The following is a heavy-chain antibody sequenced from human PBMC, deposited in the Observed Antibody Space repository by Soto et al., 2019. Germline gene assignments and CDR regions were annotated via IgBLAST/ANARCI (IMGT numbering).Heavy chain of an antibody. V-gene: IGHV4-59*01. D-gene: IGHD2-15*01. CDR2: IYYSGST. CDR1: GGSISSYY. Sequence: SETLPLTCTVSGGSISSYYWSWIRQPPGKGLEWIGYIYYSGSTNYNPSLKSRVTISVDTPKNQFSLKLSSVTAADTAVYYCARNSGYCSGGSCYPYDYWGQGTLVTVSS. J-gene: IGHJ4*02. CDR3: ARNSGYCSGGSCYPYDY.